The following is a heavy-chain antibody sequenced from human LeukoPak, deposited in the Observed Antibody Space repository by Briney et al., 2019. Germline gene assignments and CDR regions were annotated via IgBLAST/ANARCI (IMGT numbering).Heavy chain of an antibody. J-gene: IGHJ4*02. Sequence: ASVKVSCKASGGTFSSYAIGWVRQAPGQGLEWMGGIIPIFGTANYAQKFQGRVTITADKSTSTAYMELSSLRSEDTAVYYCASGMVVVAATFDYWGQGILVTVSS. D-gene: IGHD2-15*01. CDR1: GGTFSSYA. CDR2: IIPIFGTA. CDR3: ASGMVVVAATFDY. V-gene: IGHV1-69*06.